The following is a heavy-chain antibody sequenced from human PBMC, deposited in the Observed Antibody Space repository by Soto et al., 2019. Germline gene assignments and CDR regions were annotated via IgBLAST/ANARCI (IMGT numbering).Heavy chain of an antibody. J-gene: IGHJ6*03. CDR3: ATGGSGWYAVYYYYYMDV. D-gene: IGHD6-19*01. V-gene: IGHV1-24*01. CDR1: GYTLTELS. CDR2: FDPEDGET. Sequence: QVQLVQSGAEVKKPGASVKVSCKVSGYTLTELSMHWVRQAPGKGLEWMGGFDPEDGETIYAQKFQGRVTMTEDTSTDTAYMELSSLRSEDTAVYYCATGGSGWYAVYYYYYMDVWGKGTTVTVSS.